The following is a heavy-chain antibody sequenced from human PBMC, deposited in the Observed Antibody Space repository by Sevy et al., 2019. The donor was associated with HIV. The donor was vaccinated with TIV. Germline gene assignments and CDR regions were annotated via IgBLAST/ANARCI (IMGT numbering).Heavy chain of an antibody. J-gene: IGHJ4*02. V-gene: IGHV4-59*08. CDR1: GGSITSLY. CDR3: AGENAWGRGYS. Sequence: SETLSLTCTVSGGSITSLYWNWIRQPPGKGLEWIANIYYNGHINYNPSLKSQLTLSLDPSKHQFPLRLSSVTAADTAMYYCAGENAWGRGYSWGQGTLVTVSS. CDR2: IYYNGHI. D-gene: IGHD1-26*01.